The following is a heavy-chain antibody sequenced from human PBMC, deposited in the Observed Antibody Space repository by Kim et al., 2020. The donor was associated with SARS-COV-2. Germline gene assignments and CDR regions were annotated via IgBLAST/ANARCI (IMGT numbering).Heavy chain of an antibody. J-gene: IGHJ4*02. D-gene: IGHD4-17*01. V-gene: IGHV1-69*01. Sequence: AQKFQGRVTMTAEESTSTAYMELRSLRSEDTAVYYCAREYSYGDYAMFDYWGQGTLVTVSS. CDR3: AREYSYGDYAMFDY.